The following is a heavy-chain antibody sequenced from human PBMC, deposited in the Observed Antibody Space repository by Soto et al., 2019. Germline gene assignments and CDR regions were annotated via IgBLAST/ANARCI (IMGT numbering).Heavy chain of an antibody. D-gene: IGHD4-17*01. J-gene: IGHJ5*02. V-gene: IGHV4-4*07. CDR2: IYTSGNT. CDR3: ARDDNGDNVRAFDP. Sequence: SETLSLTCTVSCGSISNYYWSWIRQPSGKGLEWIGRIYTSGNTNYNPSLKGRVTMSVDMSTNQFSLKLSSVAAADTAVYYCARDDNGDNVRAFDPLGQGTLVTVSS. CDR1: CGSISNYY.